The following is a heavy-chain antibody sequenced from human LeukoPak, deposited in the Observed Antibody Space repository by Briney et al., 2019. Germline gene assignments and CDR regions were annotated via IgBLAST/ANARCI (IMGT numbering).Heavy chain of an antibody. Sequence: GGSLRLSCVVSGFTFNRCWMNWVRQAPGKGLEWVAHINPDGRDTYYVDSVKGQFTISRDNAQNSMYLQMNSLRVEDTAVYYCTSWGDTTAEYFQRWGQGTLVTVSS. CDR2: INPDGRDT. CDR1: GFTFNRCW. D-gene: IGHD2-21*02. J-gene: IGHJ1*01. V-gene: IGHV3-7*01. CDR3: TSWGDTTAEYFQR.